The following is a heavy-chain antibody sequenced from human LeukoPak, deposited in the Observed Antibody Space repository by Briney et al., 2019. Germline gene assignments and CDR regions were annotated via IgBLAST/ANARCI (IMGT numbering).Heavy chain of an antibody. Sequence: SETLSLTCTVSGGSISSSSYYWGWIRQPPWKGLEWIGSIYYSGSTYYNPSLKSRVTISVDTSKNQFSLKLSSVTAADTAVYYCASPSGYSSSWHEYFQHWGQGTLVTVSS. CDR3: ASPSGYSSSWHEYFQH. CDR2: IYYSGST. V-gene: IGHV4-39*01. D-gene: IGHD6-13*01. CDR1: GGSISSSSYY. J-gene: IGHJ1*01.